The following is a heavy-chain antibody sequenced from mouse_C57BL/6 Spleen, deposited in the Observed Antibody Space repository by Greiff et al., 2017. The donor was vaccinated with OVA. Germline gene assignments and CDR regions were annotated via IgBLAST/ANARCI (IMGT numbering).Heavy chain of an antibody. D-gene: IGHD1-1*01. CDR3: ARSITTVVADLYYFDY. CDR2: IHPNSGST. J-gene: IGHJ2*01. V-gene: IGHV1-64*01. Sequence: QVQLQQPGAELVKPGASVKLSCKASGYTFTSYWMHWVKQRPGQGLEWIGMIHPNSGSTNYNEKFKSKATLTVDKSSSTAYMQLSSLTSEDSAVYYCARSITTVVADLYYFDYWGQGTTLTVSS. CDR1: GYTFTSYW.